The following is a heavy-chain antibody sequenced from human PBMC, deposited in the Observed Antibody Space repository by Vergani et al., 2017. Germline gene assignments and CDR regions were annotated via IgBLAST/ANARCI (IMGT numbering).Heavy chain of an antibody. CDR1: GGSISSYY. Sequence: QVQLQESGPGLVKPSETLSLTCTVSGGSISSYYWSWIRQPPGKGLEWIGYIYYSGRTHDNPSLKSRVTISVDTSKNQFSLKRSSVTAADTAVYYCARGGIQLWRDAFDIWGQGTMVTVSS. J-gene: IGHJ3*02. D-gene: IGHD5-18*01. CDR3: ARGGIQLWRDAFDI. V-gene: IGHV4-59*01. CDR2: IYYSGRT.